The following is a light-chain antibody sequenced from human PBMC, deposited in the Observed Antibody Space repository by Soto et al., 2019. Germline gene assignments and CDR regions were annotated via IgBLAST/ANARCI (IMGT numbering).Light chain of an antibody. CDR2: EGS. J-gene: IGKJ1*01. V-gene: IGKV1-5*01. Sequence: MYHSLSSLSAPKGDRLTITCRASQSISRWLAWYQQKPGKAPKLLISEGSSLESGVPSTFSGTASGTEFTLTISSLQPDDFATYYCQQYNSFPWTFGQGSIVDVK. CDR1: QSISRW. CDR3: QQYNSFPWT.